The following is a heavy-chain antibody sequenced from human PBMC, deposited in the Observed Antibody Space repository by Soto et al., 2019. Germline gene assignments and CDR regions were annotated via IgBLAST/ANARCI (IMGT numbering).Heavy chain of an antibody. CDR3: AKDSGYFDWLS. V-gene: IGHV3-23*01. D-gene: IGHD3-9*01. CDR2: ISGSCGTS. J-gene: IGHJ4*02. CDR1: GFTFSSFA. Sequence: GGSLRLSCVASGFTFSSFAMSWVRQAPGKGLEWVSTISGSCGTSYYADSVKGRFTISRDNSKNTLYLQMNSLSSEDTAVYYCAKDSGYFDWLSWGQGTLVTVSS.